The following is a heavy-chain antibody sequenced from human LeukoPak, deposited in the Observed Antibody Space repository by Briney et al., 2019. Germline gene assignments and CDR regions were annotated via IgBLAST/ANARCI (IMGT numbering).Heavy chain of an antibody. V-gene: IGHV3-23*01. CDR1: GFTFNSHA. J-gene: IGHJ4*02. CDR3: AKHHSWGNWFYDY. Sequence: GGSLRLSCALSGFTFNSHAVSWVRRAPGKGLEWVSTLGGATISYADSVKGRFTISGDGSKSTLDLQVDSLRAEDTAIYYCAKHHSWGNWFYDYWGQGTLVTVSS. D-gene: IGHD3-9*01. CDR2: LGGATI.